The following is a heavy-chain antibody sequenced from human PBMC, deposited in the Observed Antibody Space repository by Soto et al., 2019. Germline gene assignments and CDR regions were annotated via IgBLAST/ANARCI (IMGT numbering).Heavy chain of an antibody. V-gene: IGHV3-33*08. D-gene: IGHD2-2*01. Sequence: GGALRLSCAASGFTLSSHGMHWVRQAPGKGLEWVAVIWSDGSTEYYADSVKGRFTISRDNSKNTMYLQMNSLRGEDTGVYYCARGRIPSAIFDWFDPWGQGTLVTVSS. CDR3: ARGRIPSAIFDWFDP. J-gene: IGHJ5*02. CDR1: GFTLSSHG. CDR2: IWSDGSTE.